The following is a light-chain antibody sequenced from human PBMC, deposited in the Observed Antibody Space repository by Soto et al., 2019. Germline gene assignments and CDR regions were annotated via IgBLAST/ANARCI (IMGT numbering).Light chain of an antibody. CDR3: QQYSDWPRVT. J-gene: IGKJ4*01. Sequence: EIVMTQSPATLSVSPGERATLSCRASQSIGSYLAWYQQKPGQPPRLLIYGASTRATDIPARFGGSGSGTEFTLTINSLQSEDFAVYSCQQYSDWPRVTFGGGTRVDIK. CDR1: QSIGSY. V-gene: IGKV3-15*01. CDR2: GAS.